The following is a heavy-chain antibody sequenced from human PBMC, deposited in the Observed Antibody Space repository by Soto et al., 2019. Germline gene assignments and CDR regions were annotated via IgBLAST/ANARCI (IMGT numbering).Heavy chain of an antibody. J-gene: IGHJ4*02. Sequence: EVQLLESGGGLVQPGGSLRLSCAASGVTFSGFAMSWVRQAPGKGLEWVSSISGSGGRIDYADSVKGRFTIARDNSKNTLFLQMNSLRAEDTAVYSCAKGHGDWGGNFLNSWGQGTLVTVSS. D-gene: IGHD4-17*01. CDR3: AKGHGDWGGNFLNS. CDR2: ISGSGGRI. CDR1: GVTFSGFA. V-gene: IGHV3-23*01.